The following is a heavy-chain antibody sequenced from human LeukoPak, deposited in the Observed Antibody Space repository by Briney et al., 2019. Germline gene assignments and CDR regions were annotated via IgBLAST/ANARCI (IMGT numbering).Heavy chain of an antibody. CDR2: IYYSGST. Sequence: SETLSLTCTVSGGSISSYYWSWIRQPPGKGLEWIGYIYYSGSTNYNPSLKSRVTISVDTSKNQFSLKLSSVTAADTAVYYCARGDYYDSSGYYNYWGQGTLVTVSS. V-gene: IGHV4-59*01. CDR1: GGSISSYY. D-gene: IGHD3-22*01. J-gene: IGHJ4*02. CDR3: ARGDYYDSSGYYNY.